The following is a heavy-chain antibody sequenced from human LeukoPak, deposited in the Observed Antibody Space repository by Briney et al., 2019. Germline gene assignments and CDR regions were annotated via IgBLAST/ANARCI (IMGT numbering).Heavy chain of an antibody. Sequence: TGGSLRLSCAASGFIVSGNHMNWVRLAPGKGLEWVSIVYSVGATYYEDSVKGRSTVSRDDSKNIVFLQMNNLRSEDTAVYFCATERPGSRTLDSWGQGTPVTVSS. V-gene: IGHV3-66*01. D-gene: IGHD1-14*01. J-gene: IGHJ4*02. CDR2: VYSVGAT. CDR1: GFIVSGNH. CDR3: ATERPGSRTLDS.